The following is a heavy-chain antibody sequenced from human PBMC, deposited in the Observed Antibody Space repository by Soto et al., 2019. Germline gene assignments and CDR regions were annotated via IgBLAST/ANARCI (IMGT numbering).Heavy chain of an antibody. CDR1: GYTFTTYG. CDR2: ISAYNGNT. V-gene: IGHV1-18*01. D-gene: IGHD5-18*01. CDR3: ARGSYGYYSCFGLDV. Sequence: QVQLVQSRAEVKKPGASVKVSCKASGYTFTTYGISWVRQAPGQGLEWMGWISAYNGNTNYVQKFQGRVTMTTDTSTSTAYMELRSLRSDDTGVYYCARGSYGYYSCFGLDVWGQGTTVTVSS. J-gene: IGHJ6*02.